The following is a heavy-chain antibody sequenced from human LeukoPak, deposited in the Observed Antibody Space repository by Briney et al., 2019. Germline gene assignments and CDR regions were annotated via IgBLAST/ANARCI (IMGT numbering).Heavy chain of an antibody. Sequence: GGSLRLSCAASGFTFSSYSMNWVRQAPGKGLEWVSSISSSRSCIYYADSVKGRFTISRDDAKNSLYLQMNSLRAEDTAVYYCASYYGSGSYSPFDPWGQGTLVTVSS. CDR3: ASYYGSGSYSPFDP. J-gene: IGHJ5*02. V-gene: IGHV3-21*01. CDR1: GFTFSSYS. D-gene: IGHD3-10*01. CDR2: ISSSRSCI.